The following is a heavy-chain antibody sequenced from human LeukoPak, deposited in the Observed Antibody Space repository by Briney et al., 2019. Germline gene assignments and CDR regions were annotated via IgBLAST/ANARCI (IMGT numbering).Heavy chain of an antibody. D-gene: IGHD3-22*01. CDR1: GFTFNTYT. CDR3: ARLYDGSAYHADHFDY. J-gene: IGHJ4*02. V-gene: IGHV3-48*04. CDR2: TSSSRSTI. Sequence: GGSLRLSCAASGFTFNTYTMNWVRQAPGKGLEWVSYTSSSRSTIYYADSVKGRFTISRDNAKNSLYLQMNSLRAEDTAVYYCARLYDGSAYHADHFDYWGQGTLVIVSS.